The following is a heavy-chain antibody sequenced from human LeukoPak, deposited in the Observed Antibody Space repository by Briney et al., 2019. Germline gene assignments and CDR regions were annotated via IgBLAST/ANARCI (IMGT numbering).Heavy chain of an antibody. CDR2: INSDGSST. V-gene: IGHV3-74*01. J-gene: IGHJ6*02. CDR3: ARVSVLYGMDV. CDR1: GFTFSSYW. D-gene: IGHD1-14*01. Sequence: GGSLRLSCAASGFTFSSYWMHWVRQAPGKGLVWVSRINSDGSSTSYADSVKGRFTISRYNAKNTLYLQMNSLRAEDTAVYYCARVSVLYGMDVWGQGTTVTVSS.